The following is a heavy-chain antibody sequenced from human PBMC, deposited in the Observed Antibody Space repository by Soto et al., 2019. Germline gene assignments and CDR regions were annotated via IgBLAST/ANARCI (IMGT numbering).Heavy chain of an antibody. CDR3: ARHLHSDSVHITPVSPDY. CDR1: GYSFRSYW. Sequence: PGESLKISCKTSGYSFRSYWIGWVRQMPGKGLEWMGIIYPDDSNTRYSPSFQGQVTISADKSISTAFLQRSSLKAADSAMYYCARHLHSDSVHITPVSPDYWGQGTLVTVSS. V-gene: IGHV5-51*01. CDR2: IYPDDSNT. J-gene: IGHJ4*02. D-gene: IGHD4-4*01.